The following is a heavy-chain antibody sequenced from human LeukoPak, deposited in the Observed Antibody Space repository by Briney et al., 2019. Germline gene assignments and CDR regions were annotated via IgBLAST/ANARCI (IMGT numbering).Heavy chain of an antibody. D-gene: IGHD1-1*01. J-gene: IGHJ4*02. CDR3: AKLSGTFGTTSRVLDS. CDR2: ISGAGAAT. CDR1: GFTFSTYA. Sequence: GGSLRLSCAASGFTFSTYAMIWVPQGPDKGLEWVSAISGAGAATSSADSVKGRLTNSRENSKNTVHVQMSSLRAEETAVYYCAKLSGTFGTTSRVLDSWGEGTLVTASS. V-gene: IGHV3-23*01.